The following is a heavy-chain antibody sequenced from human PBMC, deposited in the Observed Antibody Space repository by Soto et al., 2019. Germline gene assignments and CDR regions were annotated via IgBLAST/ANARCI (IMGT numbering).Heavy chain of an antibody. CDR3: ARGLWFGELLSFYYYYYMDV. CDR2: IKQDGSEK. D-gene: IGHD3-10*01. CDR1: GFTFSSYW. V-gene: IGHV3-7*01. J-gene: IGHJ6*03. Sequence: GGSLRLSCAASGFTFSSYWMSWVRQAPGKGLEWVANIKQDGSEKYYVDSVKGRFTISRDNAKNSLYLQMNSLRAEDTAVYYCARGLWFGELLSFYYYYYMDVWGKGTTVTVSS.